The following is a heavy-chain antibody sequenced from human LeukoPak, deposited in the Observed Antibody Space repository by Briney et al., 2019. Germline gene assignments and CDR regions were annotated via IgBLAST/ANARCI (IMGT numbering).Heavy chain of an antibody. CDR1: GFTFSSYG. CDR2: ISGSGGST. Sequence: GGSLRPSCAASGFTFSSYGMSWVRQAPGKGLEWVSAISGSGGSTYYADSVKGRFTISRDNSKNTLYLQMNSLRAEDTAVYYCAELGITMIGGVWGKGTTVTISS. J-gene: IGHJ6*04. D-gene: IGHD3-10*02. V-gene: IGHV3-23*01. CDR3: AELGITMIGGV.